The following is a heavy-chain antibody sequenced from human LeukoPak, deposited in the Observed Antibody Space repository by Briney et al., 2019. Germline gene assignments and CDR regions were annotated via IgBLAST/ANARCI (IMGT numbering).Heavy chain of an antibody. J-gene: IGHJ4*02. CDR2: IYFSGST. Sequence: SETLSLTCIVSGGAISSGDYYWSWIRQPPGKGLEWIGYIYFSGSTYYNPTLKSRVTISVDTSKNQFSLKLSSVTAADTAVYYCARVSGRCSGGSCYEFDSWGQGTLVTVSS. CDR3: ARVSGRCSGGSCYEFDS. CDR1: GGAISSGDYY. D-gene: IGHD2-15*01. V-gene: IGHV4-30-4*01.